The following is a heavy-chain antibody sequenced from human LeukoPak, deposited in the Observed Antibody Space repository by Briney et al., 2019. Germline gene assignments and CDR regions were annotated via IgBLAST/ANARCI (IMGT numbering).Heavy chain of an antibody. J-gene: IGHJ4*02. CDR3: ARDFSYSSGWYDY. CDR1: GGTFSSYV. D-gene: IGHD6-19*01. Sequence: SVKVSCKASGGTFSSYVISWVRQAPGQGLEWMGGIIPIFGTANYAQKFQGRVTMTRDTSTSTVYMELSSLRSEDTAVYYCARDFSYSSGWYDYWGQGTLVTVSS. V-gene: IGHV1-69*05. CDR2: IIPIFGTA.